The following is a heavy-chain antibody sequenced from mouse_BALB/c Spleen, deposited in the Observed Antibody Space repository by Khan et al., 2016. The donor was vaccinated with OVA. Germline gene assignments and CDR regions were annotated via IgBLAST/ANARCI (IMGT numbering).Heavy chain of an antibody. CDR2: ISSDGDYT. CDR1: GFTFSPYS. CDR3: STHLTGSFAY. D-gene: IGHD4-1*01. V-gene: IGHV5-6*01. Sequence: EVELVESGGDLVKSGGSLKLSCAASGFTFSPYSMSWVRQTPDKRLEWVATISSDGDYTYYPDSVKGRFNISRDNAKNALYLQMFSLKSEDTAMYYCSTHLTGSFAYWGQGTLVTGSA. J-gene: IGHJ3*01.